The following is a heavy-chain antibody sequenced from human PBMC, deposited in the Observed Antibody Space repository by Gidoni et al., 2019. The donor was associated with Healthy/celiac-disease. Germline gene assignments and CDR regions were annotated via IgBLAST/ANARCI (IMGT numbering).Heavy chain of an antibody. Sequence: EVQLVESGGGLVQPGGPLRLACAASGFTVSRNNMSWVRQAPGKGLEGVSVIYSGGGPYYADSVKGRFTISRDNAKNTLYLQMNSLIAEDTAVYYCARDLGYCTNGVCYSPPLWGQGTLVTVSS. CDR1: GFTVSRNN. J-gene: IGHJ4*02. CDR2: IYSGGGP. V-gene: IGHV3-66*01. D-gene: IGHD2-8*01. CDR3: ARDLGYCTNGVCYSPPL.